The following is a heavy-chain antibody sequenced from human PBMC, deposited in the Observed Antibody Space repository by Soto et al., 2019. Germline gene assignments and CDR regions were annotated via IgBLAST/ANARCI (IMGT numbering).Heavy chain of an antibody. CDR1: GITLSSYW. CDR2: ISSSSSYI. V-gene: IGHV3-21*01. Sequence: GSLRLSCAASGITLSSYWMSWVRQAPGKGLEWVSSISSSSSYIYYADSVKGRFTISRDNAKNSLYLQMNSLRAEDTAVYYCARGDTTGTTSDYWGQGTLVTVSS. J-gene: IGHJ4*02. CDR3: ARGDTTGTTSDY. D-gene: IGHD1-1*01.